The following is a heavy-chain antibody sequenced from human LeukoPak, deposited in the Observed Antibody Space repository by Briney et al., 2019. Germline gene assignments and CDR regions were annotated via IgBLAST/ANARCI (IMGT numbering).Heavy chain of an antibody. V-gene: IGHV3-74*01. CDR2: ISPDGSRT. CDR3: ARVALGSYNWFDP. Sequence: GGSLRLSCAASGFTFSRYWMHWVRQAPGKGLVWVSRISPDGSRTTYADSVKGRFTVSRDNAKNTVYLQMNSLRAEDTAVYYCARVALGSYNWFDPWGQGTLVTVSS. D-gene: IGHD3-10*01. J-gene: IGHJ5*02. CDR1: GFTFSRYW.